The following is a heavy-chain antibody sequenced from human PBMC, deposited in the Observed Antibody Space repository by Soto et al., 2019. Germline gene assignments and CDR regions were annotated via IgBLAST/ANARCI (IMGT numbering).Heavy chain of an antibody. CDR3: ARLRGGCPADF. J-gene: IGHJ4*02. CDR2: IYYLGNK. D-gene: IGHD3-16*01. Sequence: PSETLSLTCSVSGGSISNNNYHWGWIRQPPGNGLEWMGSIYYLGNKYYNPSLRSRITISVDTSRNQFSLALSSVTAADTAVYFCARLRGGCPADFWGPGTLVTVYS. CDR1: GGSISNNNYH. V-gene: IGHV4-39*01.